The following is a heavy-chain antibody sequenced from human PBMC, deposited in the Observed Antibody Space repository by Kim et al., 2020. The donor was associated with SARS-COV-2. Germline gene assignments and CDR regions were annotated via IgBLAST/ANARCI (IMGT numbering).Heavy chain of an antibody. Sequence: SVKVSCKASGGTFSSYAISWVRQAPGQGLEWMGRIIPILGIANYAQKFQGRVTITADKSTSTAYMELSSLRSEDTAVYYCARDGPLYAFDIWGQGTMVIVSS. V-gene: IGHV1-69*04. CDR3: ARDGPLYAFDI. J-gene: IGHJ3*02. CDR2: IIPILGIA. CDR1: GGTFSSYA.